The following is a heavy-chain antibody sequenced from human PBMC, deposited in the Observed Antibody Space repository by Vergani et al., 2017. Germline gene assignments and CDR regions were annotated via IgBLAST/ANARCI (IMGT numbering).Heavy chain of an antibody. Sequence: QVQLQESGPGLVKPSQTLSLTCIVSGGSISSGGYYWSWIRQHPGKGLEWIGYIYYSGSTYYNPSLKSRVTISVDTSKNQFSLKLSSVTAADTAVYYCARGAGVTIFGVVHYYYYYMDVWGKGTTVTVSS. CDR3: ARGAGVTIFGVVHYYYYYMDV. CDR1: GGSISSGGYY. CDR2: IYYSGST. J-gene: IGHJ6*03. D-gene: IGHD3-3*01. V-gene: IGHV4-31*03.